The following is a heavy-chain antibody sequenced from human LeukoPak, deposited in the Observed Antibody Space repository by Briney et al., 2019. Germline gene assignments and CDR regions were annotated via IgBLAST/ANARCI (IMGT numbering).Heavy chain of an antibody. CDR3: ARIFRITMVRGVRSPYYFDY. V-gene: IGHV4-59*12. J-gene: IGHJ4*02. CDR2: IYYSGSP. CDR1: GGSISSYY. Sequence: SETLSLTCTVSGGSISSYYWSWIRQPPGKGLEWIAYIYYSGSPNYNPSLKSRVTISVDTSKNQFSLKLSSVTAADTAVYYCARIFRITMVRGVRSPYYFDYWGQGTLVTVSS. D-gene: IGHD3-10*01.